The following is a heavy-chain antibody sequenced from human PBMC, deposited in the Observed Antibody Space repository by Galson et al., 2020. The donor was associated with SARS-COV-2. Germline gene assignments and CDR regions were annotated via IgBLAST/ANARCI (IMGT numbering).Heavy chain of an antibody. V-gene: IGHV1-69*13. J-gene: IGHJ4*02. CDR1: GGTFSSYA. Sequence: SVTVSCKASGGTFSSYAISWVRQAPGQGLEWMGGIIPIFGTANYAQKFQGRVTITADESTSTAYMELSSLRSEDTAVYYCARGFYGGNYFDYWGQGTLVTISS. CDR2: IIPIFGTA. CDR3: ARGFYGGNYFDY. D-gene: IGHD4-17*01.